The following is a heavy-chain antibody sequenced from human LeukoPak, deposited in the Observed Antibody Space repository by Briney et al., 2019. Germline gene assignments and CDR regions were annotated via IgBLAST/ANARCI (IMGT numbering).Heavy chain of an antibody. CDR2: IYYSGST. V-gene: IGHV4-59*01. CDR3: ARGPYDSSGYYYFDY. J-gene: IGHJ4*02. D-gene: IGHD3-22*01. Sequence: PSETLSLTCTVSGGSISSYYWSWIRQPPGKGLEWIGYIYYSGSTNYNPSLKSRVTISVDTSKNQFSLKLSSVPAADTAVYYCARGPYDSSGYYYFDYWGQGTLVTVSS. CDR1: GGSISSYY.